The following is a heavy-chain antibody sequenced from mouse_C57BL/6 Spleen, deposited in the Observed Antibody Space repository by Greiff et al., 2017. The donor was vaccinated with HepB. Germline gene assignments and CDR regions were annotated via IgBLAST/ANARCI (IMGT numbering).Heavy chain of an antibody. D-gene: IGHD2-1*01. CDR1: GYTFTTYS. Sequence: QVQLQQSGAELVKPGASVKMSCKASGYTFTTYSIEWVKQNHGQSLEWIGNFYPYNDDTKYNEKFKGKATLTVEKSSSTVYLELSRLTSDDSAVYYGARLHLPGNYFDYWGQGTTLTVSS. CDR3: ARLHLPGNYFDY. CDR2: FYPYNDDT. J-gene: IGHJ2*01. V-gene: IGHV1-47*01.